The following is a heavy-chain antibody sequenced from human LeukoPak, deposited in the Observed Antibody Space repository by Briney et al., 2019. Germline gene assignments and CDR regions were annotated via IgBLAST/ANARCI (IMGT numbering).Heavy chain of an antibody. CDR1: GFTFTTYA. V-gene: IGHV3-30*04. Sequence: GGSLRLSCAASGFTFTTYAMHWVRQAPGEGLEWVAVISDDGSNISYLDSVKGRFTISRDNSKDTLYLQMNSLRAEDTAVYYCVRVARESSSWYYFDYWGQGTLVTVSS. CDR2: ISDDGSNI. D-gene: IGHD6-13*01. J-gene: IGHJ4*02. CDR3: VRVARESSSWYYFDY.